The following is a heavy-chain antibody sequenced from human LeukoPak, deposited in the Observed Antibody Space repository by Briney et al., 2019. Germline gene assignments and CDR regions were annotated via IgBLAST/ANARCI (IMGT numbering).Heavy chain of an antibody. D-gene: IGHD3-9*01. Sequence: GASVKVSCKASGYTFTSYYMHLVRHAPGQGLEWMGVINPSGGSTSYAQKFQGRVTMTRDTSTSTVYMELSSLRSEDTAVYYCARADYDILTGYYNSWFDPWGQGTLVTVSS. CDR2: INPSGGST. CDR1: GYTFTSYY. V-gene: IGHV1-46*03. CDR3: ARADYDILTGYYNSWFDP. J-gene: IGHJ5*02.